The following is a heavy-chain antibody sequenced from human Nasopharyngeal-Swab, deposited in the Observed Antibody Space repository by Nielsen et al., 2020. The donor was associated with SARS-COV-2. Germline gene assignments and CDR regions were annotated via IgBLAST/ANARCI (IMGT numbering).Heavy chain of an antibody. CDR2: INHSGST. J-gene: IGHJ5*02. CDR3: ARSLRITIFGVVIISRWFDH. V-gene: IGHV4-34*01. CDR1: GGSFRGYY. Sequence: SQTLSLTCAVYGGSFRGYYWSWIRQPPGNGLEWIGEINHSGSTNYNPSLKSRVTISVDTSKNQFSLKLSSVTAADTAVYYCARSLRITIFGVVIISRWFDHWGQGTLVTVSS. D-gene: IGHD3-3*01.